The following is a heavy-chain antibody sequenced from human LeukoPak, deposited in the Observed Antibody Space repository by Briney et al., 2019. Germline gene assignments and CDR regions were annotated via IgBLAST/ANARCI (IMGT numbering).Heavy chain of an antibody. CDR2: MNPNSGNT. CDR3: ARDYYDSSGYDY. J-gene: IGHJ4*02. Sequence: ASVKVSCKASGYTFTSYDISWVRQATGQGLEWMGWMNPNSGNTGYAQKFQGRVTITRNTSISTAYMELSSLRSEDTAVYYCARDYYDSSGYDYWGQGTLVTVSS. CDR1: GYTFTSYD. V-gene: IGHV1-8*03. D-gene: IGHD3-22*01.